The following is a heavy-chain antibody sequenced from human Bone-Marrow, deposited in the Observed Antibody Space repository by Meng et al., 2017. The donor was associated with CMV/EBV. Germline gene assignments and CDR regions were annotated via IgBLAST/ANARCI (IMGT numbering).Heavy chain of an antibody. CDR2: IYYSGST. V-gene: IGHV4-61*01. CDR3: ARVPGWHYYGSGSCGRGPDF. J-gene: IGHJ4*02. D-gene: IGHD3-10*01. CDR1: GGSVSSGSYY. Sequence: SETLSLTCTVSGGSVSSGSYYWSWIRQPPGKGLKWIGYIYYSGSTNYNPSLKSRVTISVDTSKNQFSLKLSSVTAADTAVYYCARVPGWHYYGSGSCGRGPDFWGQGTLVTVSS.